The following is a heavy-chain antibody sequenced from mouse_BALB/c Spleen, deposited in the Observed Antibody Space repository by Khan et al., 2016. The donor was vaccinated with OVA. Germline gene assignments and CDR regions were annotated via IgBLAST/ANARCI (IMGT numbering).Heavy chain of an antibody. V-gene: IGHV3-2*02. CDR1: GYSITSDYA. Sequence: EVQLQESGPGLVKPSQSLSLTCTVTGYSITSDYAWNLIRQFPGNKLEWMVYISYSGNTNYNPSLKSRISITRNPSNNHFFLLLNSVTTEDTATYYCARVYGGDFDYWGQGTTLTVSS. D-gene: IGHD1-1*01. J-gene: IGHJ2*01. CDR2: ISYSGNT. CDR3: ARVYGGDFDY.